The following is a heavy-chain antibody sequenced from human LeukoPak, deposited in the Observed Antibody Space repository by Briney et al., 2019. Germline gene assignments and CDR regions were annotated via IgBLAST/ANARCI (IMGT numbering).Heavy chain of an antibody. D-gene: IGHD2-15*01. CDR2: IYYSGST. CDR3: ARDATPAAFDI. V-gene: IGHV4-59*01. J-gene: IGHJ3*02. CDR1: GGSISSYY. Sequence: SETLSLTCTVSGGSISSYYWSWIRQPPGKGLEWIGYIYYSGSTNYNPSLKSRVTISVDTSKNQFSLKLSSVTAADTAVYYCARDATPAAFDIWGQGTMVTVSS.